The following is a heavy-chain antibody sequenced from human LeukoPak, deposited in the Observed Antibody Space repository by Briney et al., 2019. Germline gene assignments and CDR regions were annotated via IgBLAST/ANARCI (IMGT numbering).Heavy chain of an antibody. V-gene: IGHV3-21*01. D-gene: IGHD2-2*01. CDR3: ARVGPEVVPAAGRYYFDY. J-gene: IGHJ4*02. CDR2: ISSSSSDI. Sequence: GGSLRVSCAASGFTFSSYSMNWARQAPGKGLEWVSSISSSSSDIYYADSVKGRFTISRDNAKNSLYLQMNSLRAEDTAVYYCARVGPEVVPAAGRYYFDYWGQGTLVTVSS. CDR1: GFTFSSYS.